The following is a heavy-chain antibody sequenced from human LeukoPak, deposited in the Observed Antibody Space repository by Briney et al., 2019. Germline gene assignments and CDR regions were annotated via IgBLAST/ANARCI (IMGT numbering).Heavy chain of an antibody. Sequence: PSETLSLTCAVYGGSFSGDYWSWIRQPPGKGLEWIGESYHGGNTNYNPPLKSRVTISVDKSKNQFSLRLSSVTAADTAVYYCVRNGGTNWGNWFDPWGQGTLVTVSS. CDR2: SYHGGNT. CDR1: GGSFSGDY. J-gene: IGHJ5*02. CDR3: VRNGGTNWGNWFDP. D-gene: IGHD2-15*01. V-gene: IGHV4-34*01.